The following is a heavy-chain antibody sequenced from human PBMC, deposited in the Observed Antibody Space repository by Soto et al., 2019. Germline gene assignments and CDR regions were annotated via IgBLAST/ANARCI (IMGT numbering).Heavy chain of an antibody. D-gene: IGHD2-21*02. CDR1: GGTFSSYA. Sequence: SVKVSCTASGGTFSSYAISWVRQAPGQGLEWMGGIIPIFGTANYAQKFQGRVTITADESTSTAYMELSSLRSEDTAVYYCVLAYCGGDCYSGNYYYYYGMDVWGQGTTVTVSS. CDR3: VLAYCGGDCYSGNYYYYYGMDV. CDR2: IIPIFGTA. V-gene: IGHV1-69*13. J-gene: IGHJ6*02.